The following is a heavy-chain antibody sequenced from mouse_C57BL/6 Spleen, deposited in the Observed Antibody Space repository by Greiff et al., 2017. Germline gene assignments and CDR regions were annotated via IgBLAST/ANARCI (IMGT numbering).Heavy chain of an antibody. CDR1: GYTFTSSG. CDR3: ARGGVMASYYLDY. CDR2: IHPTSGNT. Sequence: VQLQQSGAELARPGASVQLSCKASGYTFTSSGISWVKQRTGPGLAWIGGIHPTSGNTYYNEKFKGKATLTVDKSSSTAYMELRSLTSEDSAVYFCARGGVMASYYLDYWGQGTTLTVSS. J-gene: IGHJ2*01. D-gene: IGHD1-1*02. V-gene: IGHV1-81*01.